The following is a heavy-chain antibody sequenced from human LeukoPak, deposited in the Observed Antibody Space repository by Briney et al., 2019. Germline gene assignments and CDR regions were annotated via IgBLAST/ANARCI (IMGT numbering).Heavy chain of an antibody. CDR1: GGTFSSYA. CDR2: IIPIFGTA. D-gene: IGHD4-17*01. V-gene: IGHV1-69*05. J-gene: IGHJ1*01. Sequence: SVKVSCKASGGTFSSYAISWVRQAPGQGLEWMGGIIPIFGTANYAQKFQGRVTITTDEPTSTAYMELSSLRSEDTAVYYCARGVYGDYLEYFQHWGQGTLVTVSS. CDR3: ARGVYGDYLEYFQH.